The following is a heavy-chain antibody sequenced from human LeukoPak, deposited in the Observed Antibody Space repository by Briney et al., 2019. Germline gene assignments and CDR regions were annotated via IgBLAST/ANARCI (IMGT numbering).Heavy chain of an antibody. Sequence: GGSLRLSCAASGFTFSSYAISWVRQAPGRGLEWVSAISGSGGSTYYADSVKGRFTISRDNSKNTLYLQMNSLRAEDTAVYYCAKDRCGTSCYFDYWGQGTLVTVSS. CDR2: ISGSGGST. J-gene: IGHJ4*02. D-gene: IGHD2-2*01. V-gene: IGHV3-23*01. CDR3: AKDRCGTSCYFDY. CDR1: GFTFSSYA.